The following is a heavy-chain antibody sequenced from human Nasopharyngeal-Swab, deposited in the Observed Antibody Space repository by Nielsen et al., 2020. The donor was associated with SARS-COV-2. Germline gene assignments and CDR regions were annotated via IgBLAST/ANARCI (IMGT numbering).Heavy chain of an antibody. CDR1: GFTFSSYA. V-gene: IGHV3-23*01. CDR3: AKALQLWFRLGFDY. CDR2: ISGSGRST. Sequence: GGSLRLSCAASGFTFSSYAMSWVRQAPGKGLEWVSAISGSGRSTYYADSVKGRFTISRDNSKNTLYLQMNSLRAEDTAVYYCAKALQLWFRLGFDYWGQGTLVTVSS. J-gene: IGHJ4*02. D-gene: IGHD5-18*01.